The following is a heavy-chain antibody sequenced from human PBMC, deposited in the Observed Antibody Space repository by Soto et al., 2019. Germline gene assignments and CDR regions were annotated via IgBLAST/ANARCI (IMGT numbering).Heavy chain of an antibody. J-gene: IGHJ4*02. CDR2: IWYDGSNK. D-gene: IGHD3-22*01. Sequence: GGSLRLSCAASGFTFSSYGMHWVRQAPGKGLEWVAVIWYDGSNKYYADSVKGRFTISRDNSKNTLYLQMNSLRAEDTAVYYCARDLNDSSGYYWYYFDYWGQGTLVTVSS. V-gene: IGHV3-33*01. CDR3: ARDLNDSSGYYWYYFDY. CDR1: GFTFSSYG.